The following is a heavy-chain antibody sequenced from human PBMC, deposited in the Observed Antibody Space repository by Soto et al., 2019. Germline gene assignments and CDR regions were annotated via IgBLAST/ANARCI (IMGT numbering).Heavy chain of an antibody. CDR3: ARGGGWRWTPP. CDR1: GGSLSGYY. J-gene: IGHJ4*02. V-gene: IGHV4-34*01. Sequence: SETLSLTCGVYGGSLSGYYWSWIRQLPGKGLEWIGEITPGGSAAYHPSLRRRAAISLDTSKNQISLEMNSVTVADTGVYYWARGGGWRWTPPWGQGTLVTVSS. CDR2: ITPGGSA. D-gene: IGHD3-3*01.